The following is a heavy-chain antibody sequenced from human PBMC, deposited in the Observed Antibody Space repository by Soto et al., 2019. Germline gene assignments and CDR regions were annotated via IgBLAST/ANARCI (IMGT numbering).Heavy chain of an antibody. J-gene: IGHJ6*02. CDR1: GFIFSTYT. CDR2: ISHDGNTK. V-gene: IGHV3-30-3*01. D-gene: IGHD3-9*01. CDR3: ARPGSGYDVLTGRYFYYYHTMDV. Sequence: LRLSCAASGFIFSTYTMHWVRQPPGKGLEWVAVISHDGNTKDYADSVKGRFTISRDNSKNTLYLQMSSLRTEDTAVYYCARPGSGYDVLTGRYFYYYHTMDVWGQGTTVTVS.